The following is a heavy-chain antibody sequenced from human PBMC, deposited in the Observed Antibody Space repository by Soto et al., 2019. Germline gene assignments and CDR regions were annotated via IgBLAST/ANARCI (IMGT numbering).Heavy chain of an antibody. V-gene: IGHV3-30*18. J-gene: IGHJ4*02. Sequence: GGSLRLSCAASGFTFSSYGMHWVRQAPGKGLEWVAVISYDGSNKYYADSVKGRFTISRDNSKNTLYLQMNSLRAEDTAVYYCAKDGEQWLVQDYWGQGTLVTVSS. CDR2: ISYDGSNK. D-gene: IGHD6-19*01. CDR1: GFTFSSYG. CDR3: AKDGEQWLVQDY.